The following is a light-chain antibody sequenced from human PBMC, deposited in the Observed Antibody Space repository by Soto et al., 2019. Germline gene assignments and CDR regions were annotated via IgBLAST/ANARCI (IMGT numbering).Light chain of an antibody. J-gene: IGLJ2*01. V-gene: IGLV2-14*01. Sequence: QSALTQPASVSGSPGQSITISCTGTSSDVGGDYNYVSWYQQHPDKAPKLMFYDVTKRPSGFSDRFSASKSGNTASLTIAGLQAEDEADYFCSSYTSSNILVVFGGGTKLTVL. CDR3: SSYTSSNILVV. CDR1: SSDVGGDYNY. CDR2: DVT.